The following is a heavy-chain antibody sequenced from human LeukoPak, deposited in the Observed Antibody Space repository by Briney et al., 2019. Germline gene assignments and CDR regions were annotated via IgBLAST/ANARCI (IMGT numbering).Heavy chain of an antibody. D-gene: IGHD3-9*01. CDR1: GVSFSGYY. CDR3: ASRSALTGYLYYYYGMEV. V-gene: IGHV4-34*01. J-gene: IGHJ6*04. CDR2: INHSGST. Sequence: SETLSLTCAVYGVSFSGYYWSWIRQAPGKGLEWIAEINHSGSTNYNPYLKSRGTISVDTSKNQFSLKLSSVTAADTAVYYCASRSALTGYLYYYYGMEVWGKGTTVTVSS.